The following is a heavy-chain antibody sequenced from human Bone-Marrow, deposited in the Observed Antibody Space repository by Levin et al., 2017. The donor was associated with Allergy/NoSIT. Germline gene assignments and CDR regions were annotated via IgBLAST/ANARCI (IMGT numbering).Heavy chain of an antibody. CDR2: VSYDGSNK. J-gene: IGHJ6*02. CDR1: GFNFNNYD. D-gene: IGHD2-15*01. Sequence: PGGSLRLSCAASGFNFNNYDIHWVRQAPGKGLEWLASVSYDGSNKYYADSVKGRFTISGDNSRYTLYLEMNSLRAEDTGVYYCARYGWYPSSGYRYYYGMDVWGQGTTVTVSS. CDR3: ARYGWYPSSGYRYYYGMDV. V-gene: IGHV3-30*03.